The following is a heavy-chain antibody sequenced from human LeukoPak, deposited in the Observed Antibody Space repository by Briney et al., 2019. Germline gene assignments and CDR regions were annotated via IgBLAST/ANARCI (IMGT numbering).Heavy chain of an antibody. D-gene: IGHD2-21*02. CDR1: GGSISSSSYY. V-gene: IGHV4-39*07. CDR2: IYYSGST. Sequence: SETLSLTCTVSGGSISSSSYYWGWIRQPPGKGLEWIGSIYYSGSTYYNPSLKSRVTISVDTSKNQFSLKLSSVTAADTAVYYCARLSMPVAYCGGDCYSGAWYYFDYWGQGTLVTVSS. J-gene: IGHJ4*02. CDR3: ARLSMPVAYCGGDCYSGAWYYFDY.